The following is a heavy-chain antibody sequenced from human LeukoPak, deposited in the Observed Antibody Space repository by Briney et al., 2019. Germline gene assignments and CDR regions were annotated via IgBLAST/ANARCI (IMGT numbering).Heavy chain of an antibody. CDR1: GYIHRRYA. CDR3: AKDRADYDSVYFDY. J-gene: IGHJ4*02. Sequence: PGVTLGLFHAACGYIHRRYAMLGVTHASGKGLVWVSRLSGGGGTPYYAAYVKGRLTISRDNSKSTLYLQINSLRAEDTAVYYCAKDRADYDSVYFDYWRQGTLVTVSS. V-gene: IGHV3-23*01. D-gene: IGHD3-3*01. CDR2: LSGGGGTP.